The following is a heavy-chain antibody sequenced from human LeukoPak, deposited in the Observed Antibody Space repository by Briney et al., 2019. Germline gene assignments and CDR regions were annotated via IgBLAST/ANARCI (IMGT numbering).Heavy chain of an antibody. D-gene: IGHD5-18*01. J-gene: IGHJ4*02. CDR3: ARWRGYSYGYLSVSAEYYFDY. V-gene: IGHV4-34*01. CDR1: GGSFSGYY. CDR2: INHSGST. Sequence: PSETLSLTCAVYGGSFSGYYWSWIRQPPGKGLEWIGEINHSGSTNYNPSLKSRVTISVDTSKNQFSLKLSSVTAADTAVYYCARWRGYSYGYLSVSAEYYFDYWGQGTLVTVSS.